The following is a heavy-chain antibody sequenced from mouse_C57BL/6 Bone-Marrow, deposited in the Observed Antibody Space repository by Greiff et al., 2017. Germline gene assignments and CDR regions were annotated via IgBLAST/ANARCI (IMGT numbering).Heavy chain of an antibody. Sequence: VQLQQPGAELVRPGSSVKMSCKASGYTFTSYWMHWVKQRPLKGLEWIGNIHPSDSDTHYNQKFKDKATLTVDKSSSPAYLQLSSLTSEDSAVYYCTRGWLMVTAYWGQGTLVTVSA. V-gene: IGHV1-52*01. J-gene: IGHJ3*01. CDR2: IHPSDSDT. CDR3: TRGWLMVTAY. D-gene: IGHD2-13*01. CDR1: GYTFTSYW.